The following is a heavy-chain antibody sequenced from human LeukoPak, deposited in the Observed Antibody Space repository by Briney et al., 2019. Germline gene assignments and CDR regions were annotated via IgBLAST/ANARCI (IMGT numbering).Heavy chain of an antibody. CDR1: GGSISSNGYY. CDR3: AREAPITGTTSHFDY. Sequence: SETLSLTCTVSGGSISSNGYYWAWFRQPPGKGLEWIESIYYSGSTNYNPSLKSRVTISVDTSKNQFSLKLSSVTAADTAVYYCAREAPITGTTSHFDYWGQGTLVTVSS. J-gene: IGHJ4*02. CDR2: IYYSGST. V-gene: IGHV4-39*07. D-gene: IGHD1-20*01.